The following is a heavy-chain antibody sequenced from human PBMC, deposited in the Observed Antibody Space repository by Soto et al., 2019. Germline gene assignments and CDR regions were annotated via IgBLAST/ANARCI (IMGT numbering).Heavy chain of an antibody. CDR3: ARDYYYGMDV. J-gene: IGHJ6*02. CDR1: GDSVSSDSAA. Sequence: SQTLSLTCAISGDSVSSDSAAWNWIRQSPSRGLEWLGRTYYRSKWYNDYAVSMKSRIIIGPDTSKNQFSLQLNSVTPEDTAVYFCARDYYYGMDVWGQGTTVTVSS. CDR2: TYYRSKWYN. V-gene: IGHV6-1*01.